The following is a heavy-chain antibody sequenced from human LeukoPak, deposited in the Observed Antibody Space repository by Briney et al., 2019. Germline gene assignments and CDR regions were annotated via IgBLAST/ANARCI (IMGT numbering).Heavy chain of an antibody. CDR1: GGSISSRTSS. CDR2: VLQSGRP. V-gene: IGHV4-39*01. Sequence: SEPLSLTCTVSGGSISSRTSSWGWIRQPPGNGEDWIGTVLQSGRPYHHPSLKHRVPMPVDTPKNPFTLRLSSVTAADTALYYCARRRDNNYYFDMDVWGQGTTVTVSS. J-gene: IGHJ6*02. D-gene: IGHD5-24*01. CDR3: ARRRDNNYYFDMDV.